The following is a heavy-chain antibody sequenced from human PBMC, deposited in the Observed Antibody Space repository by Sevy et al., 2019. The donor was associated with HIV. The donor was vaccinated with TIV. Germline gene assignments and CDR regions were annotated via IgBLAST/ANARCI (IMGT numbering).Heavy chain of an antibody. V-gene: IGHV3-74*01. CDR1: GFTFSTYW. J-gene: IGHJ3*02. Sequence: GGSLRLSCVASGFTFSTYWMHWVRQAPGKGLVWVSRINSDGSNTNYADSVKGRFTTSRDNAKNTLYLQMNSLRADDTALYYCGREMISMVPGVPDAFDIWGQGTMVTVSS. CDR2: INSDGSNT. CDR3: GREMISMVPGVPDAFDI. D-gene: IGHD3-10*01.